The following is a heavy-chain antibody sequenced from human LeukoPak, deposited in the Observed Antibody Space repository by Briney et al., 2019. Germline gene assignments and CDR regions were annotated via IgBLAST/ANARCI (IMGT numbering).Heavy chain of an antibody. CDR1: GYSFTSYW. J-gene: IGHJ4*02. CDR2: IYPGDSDT. Sequence: PGESLKISCKGSGYSFTSYWIGWVRQMPGKGLEWMGIIYPGDSDTRYSPSFQGQVTISADKSISTAYLQWSSLKASDTAMYYCARHSGYYDSSGYYTFDYWGQGTLVTVSS. CDR3: ARHSGYYDSSGYYTFDY. V-gene: IGHV5-51*01. D-gene: IGHD3-22*01.